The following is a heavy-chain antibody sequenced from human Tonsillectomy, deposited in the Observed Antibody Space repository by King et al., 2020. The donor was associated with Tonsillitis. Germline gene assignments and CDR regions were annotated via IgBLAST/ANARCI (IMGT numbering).Heavy chain of an antibody. Sequence: QLVQSGAEVKKPGSSVKVSCKASGGTFSTYAISWVRQAPGQGLEWMGRIIPILGITNYAQKFQGGVPITADKSASTAYMELSSLRSEATAVYYCARAGSSAGRGFDIWGQGTMVTVSS. V-gene: IGHV1-69*04. CDR2: IIPILGIT. CDR1: GGTFSTYA. D-gene: IGHD5-24*01. J-gene: IGHJ3*02. CDR3: ARAGSSAGRGFDI.